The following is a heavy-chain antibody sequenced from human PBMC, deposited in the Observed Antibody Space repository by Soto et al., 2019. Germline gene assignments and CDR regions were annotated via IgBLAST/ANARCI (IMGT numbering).Heavy chain of an antibody. V-gene: IGHV3-23*01. Sequence: GGSLRLSCAASGFTFSSCAMGWVRQAPGKGLEWVSDSIDSGGSTYYADSVKGRFTISRGNSKSTLYLQMNSLRAEDTALYYCAKGRSYYYYYGVDVWGQGTTVTVSS. CDR1: GFTFSSCA. CDR2: SIDSGGST. CDR3: AKGRSYYYYYGVDV. J-gene: IGHJ6*02.